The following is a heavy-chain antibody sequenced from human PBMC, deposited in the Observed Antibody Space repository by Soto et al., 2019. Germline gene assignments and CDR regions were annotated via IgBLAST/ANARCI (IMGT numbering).Heavy chain of an antibody. J-gene: IGHJ4*02. CDR3: AREYSSSSGYY. V-gene: IGHV1-58*02. CDR2: IVASIGIA. CDR1: GFTFTSSA. D-gene: IGHD6-6*01. Sequence: GASVKVSCKASGFTFTSSAMQWVRQAPGQRLEWIGRIVASIGIANYAQKFQGRVTITADKSTSTAYMELSSLRSEDTAVYYCAREYSSSSGYYWGQGTLVTVSS.